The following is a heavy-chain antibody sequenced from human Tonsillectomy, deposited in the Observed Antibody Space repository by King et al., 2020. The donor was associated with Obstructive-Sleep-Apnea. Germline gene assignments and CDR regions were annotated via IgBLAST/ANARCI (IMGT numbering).Heavy chain of an antibody. CDR1: GFTFSSYA. J-gene: IGHJ4*01. D-gene: IGHD6-19*01. CDR2: ISYDGSNK. V-gene: IGHV3-30*04. CDR3: ARMRGAVAGTFHFDY. Sequence: VQLVESGGGVVQPGRSLRLSCAASGFTFSSYAMHWVRQAPGKGLEWVAVISYDGSNKYYADSVKGRFTISRDNSKNTLYLQMNSLRAEDTAVYYCARMRGAVAGTFHFDYWGHGTLVTVSS.